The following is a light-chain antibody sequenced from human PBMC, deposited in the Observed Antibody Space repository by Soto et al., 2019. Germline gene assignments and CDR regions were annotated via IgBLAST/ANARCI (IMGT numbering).Light chain of an antibody. CDR2: DTS. Sequence: DVQMTQSPSAMSASVGDRVTITCRASQDISRFVAWFQQKPGKAPERLIYDTSSLQPGVPSRFSGSSSGTEFTLAISGLQPEDFATYYCLQHNSYPYTFGQGNKLEIK. CDR1: QDISRF. J-gene: IGKJ2*01. V-gene: IGKV1-17*03. CDR3: LQHNSYPYT.